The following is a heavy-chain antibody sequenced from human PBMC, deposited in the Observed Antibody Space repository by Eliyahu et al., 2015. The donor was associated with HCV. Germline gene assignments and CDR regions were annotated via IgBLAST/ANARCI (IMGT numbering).Heavy chain of an antibody. J-gene: IGHJ3*02. D-gene: IGHD1-1*01. CDR1: GFTVSSNY. CDR3: ARDGIEDAFDI. CDR2: XYSGGST. Sequence: EVQLVESGGGLIQPGGSLRLSCAASGFTVSSNYMSWVRQAPGKGLEWVSVXYSGGSTYDADSVKGRFTISRDNSKNTLYLQMNSLRAEDTAVYYCARDGIEDAFDIWGQGTMVTVSS. V-gene: IGHV3-53*01.